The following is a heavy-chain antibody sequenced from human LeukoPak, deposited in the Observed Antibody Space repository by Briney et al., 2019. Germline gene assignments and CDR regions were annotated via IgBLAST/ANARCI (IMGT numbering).Heavy chain of an antibody. CDR1: GYTFTSSG. D-gene: IGHD6-19*01. J-gene: IGHJ4*02. CDR3: ARAGEVYNSGSYLEY. Sequence: ATVKVSCKASGYTFTSSGITWVRQAPVQGLEWMGWISAYTGNTNYAQKLQGRVTMTTDTSTSTAYMELSSLRSEDTAVYYCARAGEVYNSGSYLEYWGQGTLVTVSS. CDR2: ISAYTGNT. V-gene: IGHV1-18*01.